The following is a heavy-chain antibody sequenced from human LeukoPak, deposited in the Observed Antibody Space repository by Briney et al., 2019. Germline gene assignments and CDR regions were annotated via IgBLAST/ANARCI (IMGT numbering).Heavy chain of an antibody. CDR2: IYYSGST. D-gene: IGHD3-10*01. Sequence: ETLSLTCTVSGGSVSSSSYSWGWIRQPPGKGLEWIGSIYYSGSTYYNPSLKSRVTISVYTSKNQFSLKLTSVTAADTAVYYCXREXGTAYYGSGNYHYNALYYYLGVWGKGTTVTISS. V-gene: IGHV4-39*07. CDR1: GGSVSSSSYS. CDR3: XREXGTAYYGSGNYHYNALYYYLGV. J-gene: IGHJ6*03.